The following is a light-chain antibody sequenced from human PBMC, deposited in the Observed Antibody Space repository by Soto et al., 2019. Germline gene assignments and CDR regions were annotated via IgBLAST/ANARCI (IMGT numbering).Light chain of an antibody. CDR2: DAF. Sequence: ITRSPSTLSASVGDRFTITCVSSQVIRNDLAGYQQKPGQAPRLLIHDAFTRAPGFPVRFSGSGSGTEFTLTITSLQYEDVAVYYCQQYNNWPSLTFGGGTKVDIK. J-gene: IGKJ4*01. CDR1: QVIRND. CDR3: QQYNNWPSLT. V-gene: IGKV3-15*01.